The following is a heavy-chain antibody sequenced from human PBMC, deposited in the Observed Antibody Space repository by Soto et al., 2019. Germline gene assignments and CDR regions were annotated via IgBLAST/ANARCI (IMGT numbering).Heavy chain of an antibody. CDR1: GFTFSSYG. CDR2: IWYDGSNK. Sequence: GGSLRLSCAASGFTFSSYGMHWVRQAPGKGLEWVAVIWYDGSNKYYADSVKGRFTISRDNSKNTLYLQMNSLRAEDTAVYYCARGEAIAVAGTGWFDPWGQGTLVTVSS. D-gene: IGHD6-19*01. CDR3: ARGEAIAVAGTGWFDP. V-gene: IGHV3-33*01. J-gene: IGHJ5*02.